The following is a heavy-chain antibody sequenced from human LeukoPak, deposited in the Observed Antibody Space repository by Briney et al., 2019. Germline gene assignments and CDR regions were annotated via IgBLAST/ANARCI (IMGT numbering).Heavy chain of an antibody. V-gene: IGHV3-21*01. J-gene: IGHJ4*02. CDR3: ARGAPPYSDFWSGFCSY. D-gene: IGHD3-3*01. CDR2: ISSSSSYI. CDR1: GFTVSNSY. Sequence: GGSLRLSCAASGFTVSNSYVSWVRQAPGKGLEWVSSISSSSSYIWYADSVKGRFTISRDNAKNSLYLQMNSLRAEDTAVYYCARGAPPYSDFWSGFCSYWGQGTLVTVSS.